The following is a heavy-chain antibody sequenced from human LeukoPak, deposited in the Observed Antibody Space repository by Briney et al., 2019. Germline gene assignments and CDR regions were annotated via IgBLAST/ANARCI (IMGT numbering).Heavy chain of an antibody. V-gene: IGHV1-69*04. D-gene: IGHD6-13*01. CDR1: GGTLSSYA. J-gene: IGHJ4*02. CDR2: IIPILGIA. Sequence: SVEVSCKASGGTLSSYAISWVRQAPGQGLEWMGRIIPILGIANYAQKFQGRVTITADKSTSTAYMELSSLRSEDTAVYYCARMTTAAGTQIFDYWGQGTLVTVSS. CDR3: ARMTTAAGTQIFDY.